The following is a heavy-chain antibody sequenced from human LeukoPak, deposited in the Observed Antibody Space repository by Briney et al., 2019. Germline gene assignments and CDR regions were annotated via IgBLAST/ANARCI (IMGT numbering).Heavy chain of an antibody. D-gene: IGHD2-15*01. CDR2: IYYSGST. CDR1: GGSISSSSYY. V-gene: IGHV4-39*01. Sequence: ASETLSLTCTVSGGSISSSSYYWGWIRQPPGKGLEWIGSIYYSGSTYYNPSLKSRVTISVDTSKNQFSLKLSSVTAADTAVYNCASGYCSGGSCYQWDYWGQGTLVTVSS. J-gene: IGHJ4*02. CDR3: ASGYCSGGSCYQWDY.